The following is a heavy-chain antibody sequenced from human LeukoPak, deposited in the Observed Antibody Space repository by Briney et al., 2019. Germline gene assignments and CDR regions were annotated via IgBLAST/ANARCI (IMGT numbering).Heavy chain of an antibody. D-gene: IGHD1-7*01. CDR1: GGSISSSSYF. CDR3: TRQGSLGTSGYDY. J-gene: IGHJ4*02. V-gene: IGHV4-39*01. CDR2: IYYSGST. Sequence: SETLSLTCTVSGGSISSSSYFWAWIRQPPGKGLEWIGSIYYSGSTYYNPSLKSRVTISVDTSKNQFSLKLSSVTAADTAVYYCTRQGSLGTSGYDYWGQGTLVTVSS.